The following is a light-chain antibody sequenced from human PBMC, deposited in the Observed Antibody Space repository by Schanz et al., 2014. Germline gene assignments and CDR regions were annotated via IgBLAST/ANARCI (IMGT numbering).Light chain of an antibody. J-gene: IGKJ1*01. Sequence: EVVLTQSPATLSVYPGERATLSCRASQTVISGYLAWYQQKPGQAPRLLIYGASTRATGIPARFSGSGSGTDFTLTISSLEPEDFAVYYCQHYYNWPRTFGQGTKVEIK. CDR2: GAS. CDR3: QHYYNWPRT. CDR1: QTVISGY. V-gene: IGKV3-15*01.